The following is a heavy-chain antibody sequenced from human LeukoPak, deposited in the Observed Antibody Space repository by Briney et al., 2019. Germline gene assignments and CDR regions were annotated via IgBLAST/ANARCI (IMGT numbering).Heavy chain of an antibody. D-gene: IGHD3-22*01. CDR1: GYTFTSYY. V-gene: IGHV1-46*01. CDR3: ARVGHYYDSSGYFDY. CDR2: INPSGGST. Sequence: ASVKVSCKASGYTFTSYYMHWVRQAPGQGLEWMGIINPSGGSTSYAQKSQGRVTMTRDTSTSTVYMELSSLRSEDTAVYYCARVGHYYDSSGYFDYLGQGTLVTVSS. J-gene: IGHJ4*02.